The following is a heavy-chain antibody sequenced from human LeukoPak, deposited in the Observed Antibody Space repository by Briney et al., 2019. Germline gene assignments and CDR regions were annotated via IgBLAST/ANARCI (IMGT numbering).Heavy chain of an antibody. CDR2: IIPIFGAA. J-gene: IGHJ3*02. Sequence: SVKVSCKASGGTFSSYAISWVRQAPGQGLEWMGGIIPIFGAANYAQKFQGRVTITTDESTSTAYMELSSLRSEDTAVYYCARDQVAPIITMVRGVISAFDIWGQGTMVTVS. CDR3: ARDQVAPIITMVRGVISAFDI. D-gene: IGHD3-10*01. V-gene: IGHV1-69*05. CDR1: GGTFSSYA.